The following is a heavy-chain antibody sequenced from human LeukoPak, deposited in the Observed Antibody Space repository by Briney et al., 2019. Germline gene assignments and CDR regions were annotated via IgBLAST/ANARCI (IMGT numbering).Heavy chain of an antibody. CDR2: IYYSGST. D-gene: IGHD5-18*01. V-gene: IGHV4-59*01. J-gene: IGHJ4*02. CDR3: AREIRGYTYGWDY. CDR1: GASISTYY. Sequence: SETLSLTCTVSGASISTYYWSWIRQSPGKGLEWIAYIYYSGSTNYNLSLKSRVTISVDTSKNQFSLKLSSVTAADTAVYYCAREIRGYTYGWDYWGQGTLVTVSA.